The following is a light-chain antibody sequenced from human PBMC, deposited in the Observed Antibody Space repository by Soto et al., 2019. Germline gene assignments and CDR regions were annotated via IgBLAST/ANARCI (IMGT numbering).Light chain of an antibody. CDR1: ESVGRDY. J-gene: IGKJ1*01. V-gene: IGKV3-20*01. CDR2: GAA. Sequence: EIVLTQSPGTLSLSPGERATLSCRASESVGRDYLAWYQQKPGQAPRLLIHGAANRATGIPDRISGSGSGTDFTLTISRLEPEDFAVYYCQQYGSSTWTFGQGTKVEIK. CDR3: QQYGSSTWT.